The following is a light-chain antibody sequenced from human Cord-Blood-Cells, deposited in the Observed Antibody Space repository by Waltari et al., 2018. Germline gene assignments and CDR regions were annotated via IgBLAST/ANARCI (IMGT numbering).Light chain of an antibody. CDR3: SSYAGSNTWV. V-gene: IGLV2-8*01. CDR2: EVS. CDR1: SSDVGGYNY. J-gene: IGLJ3*02. Sequence: QSALTQPPSASGSPGQSVTVSCTGTSSDVGGYNYVSWYQQHPGKAPKLMIYEVSKRPSGVSDRFSGSKSGNTASLTVSGLQAEDEADYYCSSYAGSNTWVFGGGTKLTVL.